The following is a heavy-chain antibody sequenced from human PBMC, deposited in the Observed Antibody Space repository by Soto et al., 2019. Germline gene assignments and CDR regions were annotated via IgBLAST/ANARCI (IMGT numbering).Heavy chain of an antibody. J-gene: IGHJ5*02. D-gene: IGHD3-10*01. CDR2: INAGNGNT. Sequence: QVQLVQSGAEVKKPGASVKVSCKASGYTFTSYAMHWVRQAPGQRLEWMGWINAGNGNTKYSQKFQGRVTITRDTSASTAYMELSSLRSEDTAVYYCVRSNNRVRGVTWFDPWGQGTLVTVSS. CDR3: VRSNNRVRGVTWFDP. CDR1: GYTFTSYA. V-gene: IGHV1-3*01.